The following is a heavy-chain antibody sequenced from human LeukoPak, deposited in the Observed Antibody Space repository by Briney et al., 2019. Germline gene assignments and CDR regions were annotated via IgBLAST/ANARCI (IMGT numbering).Heavy chain of an antibody. CDR1: GFAFSSYS. J-gene: IGHJ4*02. CDR3: AREYSGYDFDY. V-gene: IGHV3-21*01. D-gene: IGHD5-12*01. CDR2: ISSSSSYI. Sequence: GGPLRLSCAASGFAFSSYSMNWVRQAPGKGLEWVSSISSSSSYIYYADSVKGRFTISRDNAKNSLYLQMNSLRAEDTAVYYCAREYSGYDFDYWGQGTLVTVSS.